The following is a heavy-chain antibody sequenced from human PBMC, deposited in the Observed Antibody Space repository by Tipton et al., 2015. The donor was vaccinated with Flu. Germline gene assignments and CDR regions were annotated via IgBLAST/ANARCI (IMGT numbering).Heavy chain of an antibody. CDR2: IFVGGGT. CDR1: GYSISSNY. Sequence: TLSLTCTVSGYSISSNYWDWIRQPAGKELEWIGRIFVGGGTNYNPSLRGRVSMSADTYKNEISLRLTSVTAADTAVYYCARRDFSNYVSEPKNWFDPWGQGTLVTVSS. J-gene: IGHJ5*02. D-gene: IGHD4-11*01. V-gene: IGHV4-4*07. CDR3: ARRDFSNYVSEPKNWFDP.